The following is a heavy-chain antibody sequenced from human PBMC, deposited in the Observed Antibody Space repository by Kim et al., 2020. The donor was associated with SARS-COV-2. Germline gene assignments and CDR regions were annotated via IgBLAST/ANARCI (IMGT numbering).Heavy chain of an antibody. D-gene: IGHD3-10*01. CDR2: IKQDGSEK. Sequence: GGSLRLSCAASGFTFSSYWMSWVRQAPGKGLEWVANIKQDGSEKYYVDSVKVRFTISRDNAKNSLYLQMNSLIAEDTAVYYCASRWFGELLSHGAFDIWGQGTMVTVSS. CDR3: ASRWFGELLSHGAFDI. CDR1: GFTFSSYW. J-gene: IGHJ3*02. V-gene: IGHV3-7*01.